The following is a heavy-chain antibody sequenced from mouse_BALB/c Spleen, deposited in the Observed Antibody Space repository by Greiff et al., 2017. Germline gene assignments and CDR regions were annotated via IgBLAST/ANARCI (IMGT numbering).Heavy chain of an antibody. CDR1: GFTFSSYW. V-gene: IGHV6-6*02. D-gene: IGHD2-4*01. CDR3: SAMITTGWFAY. Sequence: EVKLVESGGGLVQPGGSMKLSCVASGFTFSSYWMSWVRQSPEKGLEWVAEIRLKSDNYATHYAESVKGKFTISRDDSKSRLYLQMNSLRAEDTGIYYCSAMITTGWFAYWGQGTLVTVSA. CDR2: IRLKSDNYAT. J-gene: IGHJ3*01.